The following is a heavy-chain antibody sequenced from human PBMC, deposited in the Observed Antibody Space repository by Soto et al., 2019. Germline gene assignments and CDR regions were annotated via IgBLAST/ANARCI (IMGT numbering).Heavy chain of an antibody. Sequence: EVQLVESGGGLVKPGGSLRLSCAASGFTFSSYSMNWVRQAPGKGLEWVSSISSSSSYIYYSDSVKGRFAISRDKAKNSLNLQMNSLRAEDTAVYYCARSQNPYSSPTYYFDYWGQGTLVTVSS. V-gene: IGHV3-21*01. J-gene: IGHJ4*02. CDR2: ISSSSSYI. D-gene: IGHD6-13*01. CDR1: GFTFSSYS. CDR3: ARSQNPYSSPTYYFDY.